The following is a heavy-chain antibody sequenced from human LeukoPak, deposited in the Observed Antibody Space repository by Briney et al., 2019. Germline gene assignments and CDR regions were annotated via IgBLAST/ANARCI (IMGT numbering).Heavy chain of an antibody. CDR2: VNSDGSST. CDR1: GFTFSSYW. CDR3: ARDLGGSYSSDAFDI. D-gene: IGHD1-26*01. V-gene: IGHV3-74*01. Sequence: GGSLRLSCAGSGFTFSSYWMHWVGHAPGKGLVWVSRVNSDGSSTSYADSVKGRFTISRDNAKNTLYLQMNSLRAEDTAVYYCARDLGGSYSSDAFDIWGQGTMVTVSS. J-gene: IGHJ3*02.